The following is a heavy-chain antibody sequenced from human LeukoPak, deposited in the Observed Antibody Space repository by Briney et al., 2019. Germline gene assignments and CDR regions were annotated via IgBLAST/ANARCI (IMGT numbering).Heavy chain of an antibody. CDR3: ARGNILTGVLYNCFDP. CDR2: MNPNSGNT. D-gene: IGHD3-9*01. J-gene: IGHJ5*02. V-gene: IGHV1-8*01. Sequence: ASVKVSCKASGYTFTSYDINWVRQATGQGLEWMGWMNPNSGNTGYAQKLQGRVTMTRNTSISTAYMEMSSLRAEDTAVYYCARGNILTGVLYNCFDPWGQGTLVTVSS. CDR1: GYTFTSYD.